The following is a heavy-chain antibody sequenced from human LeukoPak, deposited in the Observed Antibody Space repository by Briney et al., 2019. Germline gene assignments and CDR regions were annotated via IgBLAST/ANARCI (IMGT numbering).Heavy chain of an antibody. CDR3: ARGPYDIMTEDAFDI. D-gene: IGHD3-9*01. J-gene: IGHJ3*02. CDR1: GFTFSSYW. CDR2: IKQDGSEK. Sequence: GGSLRLSCAASGFTFSSYWMIWVRQAPGKGLEWVANIKQDGSEKYYVDSVKGRFTISRDNAKNSLYLQMNSLRAEDTAVYYCARGPYDIMTEDAFDIWGQGTMVTVSS. V-gene: IGHV3-7*03.